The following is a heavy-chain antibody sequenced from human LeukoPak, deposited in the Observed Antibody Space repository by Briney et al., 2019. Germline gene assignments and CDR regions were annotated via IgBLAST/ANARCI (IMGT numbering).Heavy chain of an antibody. CDR1: GGSISSGPYY. V-gene: IGHV4-61*02. CDR3: ARDRYDFWSGYYSYYYMDV. CDR2: IYTSGST. Sequence: ASETLSLTCNVSGGSISSGPYYWTWIRQPAGKGLEWIGRIYTSGSTNYNPSLKSRVTMSVDTSKNQFSLKLSSVTAADTAVYYCARDRYDFWSGYYSYYYMDVWGKGTTVTVSS. D-gene: IGHD3-3*01. J-gene: IGHJ6*03.